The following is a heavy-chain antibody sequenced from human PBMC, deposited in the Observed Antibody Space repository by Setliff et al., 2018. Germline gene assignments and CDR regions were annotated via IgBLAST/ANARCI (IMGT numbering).Heavy chain of an antibody. CDR1: GFTFSSYG. J-gene: IGHJ5*02. D-gene: IGHD1-26*01. Sequence: GGSLRLSCAASGFTFSSYGMHWVRQAPGKGLEWVAVIYHDGGNKYYADSVKGRFTISRDTSKGEIYLQMNSLRDDDTAMYYCAEDFRPDGRWDIDHWGLGTLVTVSS. V-gene: IGHV3-33*06. CDR3: AEDFRPDGRWDIDH. CDR2: IYHDGGNK.